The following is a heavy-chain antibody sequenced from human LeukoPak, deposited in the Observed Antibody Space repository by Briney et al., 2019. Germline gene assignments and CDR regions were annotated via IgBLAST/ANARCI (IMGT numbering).Heavy chain of an antibody. CDR1: GFTFSSYG. V-gene: IGHV3-30*02. D-gene: IGHD2-2*01. CDR2: IRYDGSNK. Sequence: PGGSLRLSCAASGFTFSSYGMHWVRQAPGKGLEWVALIRYDGSNKYYADSVKGRFTISRDNSKNTLYLQMNSLRAEDTAVYYCAKRGVPLGYCSSTSRYGNWFDPWGQGTLVTVSS. J-gene: IGHJ5*02. CDR3: AKRGVPLGYCSSTSRYGNWFDP.